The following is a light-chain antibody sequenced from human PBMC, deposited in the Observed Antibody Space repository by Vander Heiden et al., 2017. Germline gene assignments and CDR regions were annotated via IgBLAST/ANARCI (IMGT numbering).Light chain of an antibody. Sequence: SVLTQPPSVSGAPGQTVTISCTGSSSHIGAGYDVPWYQQLPGTAPKLLIDGNSNRPSGVPDRFSGSKSGTSASLAITGLQAEDEADDYCQSYDSSLSGSVFGGGTKLTVL. CDR1: SSHIGAGYD. CDR2: GNS. CDR3: QSYDSSLSGSV. J-gene: IGLJ3*02. V-gene: IGLV1-40*01.